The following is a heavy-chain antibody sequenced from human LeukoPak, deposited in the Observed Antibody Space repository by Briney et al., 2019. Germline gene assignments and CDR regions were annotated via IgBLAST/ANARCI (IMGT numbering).Heavy chain of an antibody. CDR2: ITTSSRYI. Sequence: GGSLRLSCAASGFTLGSYSMNWVRQAPGKGLEWVSSITTSSRYIYYADSVKGRFTISRDNAKNSLYLQMNSLRGDDTAVYYCASAPAYESSGYYPWYFDYWGQGTLVTVSS. J-gene: IGHJ4*02. CDR1: GFTLGSYS. D-gene: IGHD3-22*01. CDR3: ASAPAYESSGYYPWYFDY. V-gene: IGHV3-21*01.